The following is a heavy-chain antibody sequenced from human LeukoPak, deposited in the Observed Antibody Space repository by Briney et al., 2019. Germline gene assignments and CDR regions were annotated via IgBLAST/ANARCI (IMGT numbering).Heavy chain of an antibody. Sequence: SETLSLTCTVSGGSISSYYWSWIRQPPGKGLEWIGYIYYSGSTNYNPSLKSRVTISVDTSKNQFSLKLSSVTAADTAVYYCARGPHFDRFPYYYYYYMDVWGKGTTVTISS. CDR2: IYYSGST. CDR3: ARGPHFDRFPYYYYYYMDV. J-gene: IGHJ6*03. CDR1: GGSISSYY. V-gene: IGHV4-59*01. D-gene: IGHD3-9*01.